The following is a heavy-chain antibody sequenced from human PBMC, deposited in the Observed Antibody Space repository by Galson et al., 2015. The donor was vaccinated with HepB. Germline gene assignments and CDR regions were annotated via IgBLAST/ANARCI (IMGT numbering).Heavy chain of an antibody. CDR2: INPNSGDT. J-gene: IGHJ4*02. D-gene: IGHD3-10*01. V-gene: IGHV1-2*02. CDR1: GYSFIAYY. CDR3: ATGSPPGVINF. Sequence: SVKVSCKAFGYSFIAYYIRWVRQAPGQGLEWMGWINPNSGDTNYAQKFQGRVTMTRDTSISTASMDLTRLRSDDTAVYYCATGSPPGVINFWGQGTLVTVSS.